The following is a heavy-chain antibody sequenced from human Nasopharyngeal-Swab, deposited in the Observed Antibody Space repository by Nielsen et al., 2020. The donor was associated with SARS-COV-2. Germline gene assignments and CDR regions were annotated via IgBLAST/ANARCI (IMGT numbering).Heavy chain of an antibody. CDR1: GFTFRDYY. D-gene: IGHD3-22*01. Sequence: GSLKISCAASGFTFRDYYMSWIRQAPGKGLEWVSYISSSGSTIYYADSVKGRFTISRDNDKNSLYLQMNSLRAEDTAVYYCARDAQRTYYYGSSGLYYYYGMDVWGQGTTVTVSS. CDR2: ISSSGSTI. CDR3: ARDAQRTYYYGSSGLYYYYGMDV. J-gene: IGHJ6*02. V-gene: IGHV3-11*04.